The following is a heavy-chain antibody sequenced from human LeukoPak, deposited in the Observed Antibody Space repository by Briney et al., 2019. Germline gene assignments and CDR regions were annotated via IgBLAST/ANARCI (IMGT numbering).Heavy chain of an antibody. Sequence: ASVKVSCKASGYTFTGYYMHWVRQAPGQGLEWMGWINPNSGGTNHAQKFQGRVTMTRDTSISTAYMELSRLRSDDTAVYYCARGTSYSSSSAVVDYWGQGTLVTVSS. V-gene: IGHV1-2*02. CDR1: GYTFTGYY. CDR3: ARGTSYSSSSAVVDY. CDR2: INPNSGGT. D-gene: IGHD6-6*01. J-gene: IGHJ4*02.